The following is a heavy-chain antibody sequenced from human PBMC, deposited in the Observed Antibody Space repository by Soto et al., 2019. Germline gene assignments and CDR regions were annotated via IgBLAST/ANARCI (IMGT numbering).Heavy chain of an antibody. J-gene: IGHJ2*01. Sequence: QVQLVESGGGVVQXGXSLRLSCAASGFTFSSYAMHWVRQAPGKGLEWVAVISYDGSNKYYADSVKGRFTISRDNSKNTLYLQMNSLRLEDTAVYYCARPLWRDDYNWGYFDLWGRGTLVTVSS. D-gene: IGHD4-4*01. CDR1: GFTFSSYA. CDR2: ISYDGSNK. V-gene: IGHV3-30-3*01. CDR3: ARPLWRDDYNWGYFDL.